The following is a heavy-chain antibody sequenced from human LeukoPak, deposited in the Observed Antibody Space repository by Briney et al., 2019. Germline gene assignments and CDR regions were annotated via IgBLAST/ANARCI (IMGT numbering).Heavy chain of an antibody. CDR3: ARLWYDSSGYPFDY. D-gene: IGHD3-22*01. CDR1: GGSISSYY. J-gene: IGHJ4*02. V-gene: IGHV4-59*08. CDR2: IYYSGST. Sequence: SETLSLTCTVSGGSISSYYWSWIRQPPGKGLEWIGYIYYSGSTNYNPSLKSRVTISVDTSKNQFSLKLSSVTAADTAVYYCARLWYDSSGYPFDYWGQGTLVTVSS.